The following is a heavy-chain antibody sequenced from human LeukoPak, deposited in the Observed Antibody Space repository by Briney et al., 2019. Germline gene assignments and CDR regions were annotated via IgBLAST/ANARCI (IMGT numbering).Heavy chain of an antibody. Sequence: SETLSLTCTVSGGSISSYYWSWIRQPPGKGLEWIGYIYSSGSTNYNPSLKSRVTISLDTSKNQFSLKMSSVTAADTAVYYCARVGGAVWGSYRYTFDYWGQGTLVTVSS. V-gene: IGHV4-59*01. CDR1: GGSISSYY. J-gene: IGHJ4*02. CDR2: IYSSGST. D-gene: IGHD3-16*02. CDR3: ARVGGAVWGSYRYTFDY.